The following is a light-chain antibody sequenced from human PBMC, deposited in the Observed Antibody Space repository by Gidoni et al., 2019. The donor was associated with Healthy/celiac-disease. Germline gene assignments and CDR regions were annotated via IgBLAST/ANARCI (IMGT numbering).Light chain of an antibody. Sequence: EIVFTQSPATLSFSPGERATLSCRASQSVSSYLAWYEQKPGQAPRLLIYDASNRATGIPARYSGSGSGTEFTLTISSLEPEDFAVYYGQQRSNWPPWTFGQEAKVEIK. V-gene: IGKV3-11*01. CDR2: DAS. J-gene: IGKJ1*01. CDR1: QSVSSY. CDR3: QQRSNWPPWT.